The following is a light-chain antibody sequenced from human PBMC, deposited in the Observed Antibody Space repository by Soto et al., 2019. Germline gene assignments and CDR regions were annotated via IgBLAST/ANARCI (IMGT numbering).Light chain of an antibody. J-gene: IGLJ1*01. Sequence: QSALAQPASVSGSPGQSITISCTGSSNDVGRYSYVSWYQQHPGKTPKLIIYEVSLRPSGISDRFSASKSGNTASLTISGLQAEDEAPYYCASYTSATSRLFCNGTKVT. CDR3: ASYTSATSRL. CDR1: SNDVGRYSY. V-gene: IGLV2-14*01. CDR2: EVS.